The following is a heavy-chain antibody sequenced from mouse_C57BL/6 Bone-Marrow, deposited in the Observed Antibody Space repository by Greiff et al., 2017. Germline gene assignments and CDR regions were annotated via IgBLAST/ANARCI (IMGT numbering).Heavy chain of an antibody. CDR1: GFNIKDDY. CDR2: IDPENGDT. Sequence: VQLQQSGAELVRPGASVKLSCTASGFNIKDDYMHWVKQRPEQGLEWIGWIDPENGDTEYASKFQGKATITADTSSNTAYLQLSSLTSEDTAVYYCTTGDYDGTFYAMDYWGQGASVTVSS. V-gene: IGHV14-4*01. D-gene: IGHD2-4*01. J-gene: IGHJ4*01. CDR3: TTGDYDGTFYAMDY.